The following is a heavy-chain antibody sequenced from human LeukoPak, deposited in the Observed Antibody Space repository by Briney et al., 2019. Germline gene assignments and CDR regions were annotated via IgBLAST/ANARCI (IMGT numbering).Heavy chain of an antibody. D-gene: IGHD2-2*01. CDR2: IYYSGST. Sequence: SETLSLTCTVSGGSIXSYXXXXIRXXPXXXXXXXXYIYYSGSTNYNPSLKSRVTISVDTSKNQFSLKLSSVTAADTAVYYCARADCSSTSCPFDPWGQGTLVTVSS. CDR3: ARADCSSTSCPFDP. V-gene: IGHV4-59*01. CDR1: GGSIXSYX. J-gene: IGHJ5*02.